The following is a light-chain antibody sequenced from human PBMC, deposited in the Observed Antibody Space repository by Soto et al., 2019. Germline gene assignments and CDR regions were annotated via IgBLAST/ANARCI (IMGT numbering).Light chain of an antibody. Sequence: QSALAQPPSASGSPGQSVTISCTGTSSDVGGYNYVSWYQQHPGKAPKLIISEVSKRPSGVPDRLSGSKSGNTASLTVSGLQAEDEADYYCTSHAGSNNYVFGTGTKVTV. CDR1: SSDVGGYNY. J-gene: IGLJ1*01. CDR3: TSHAGSNNYV. CDR2: EVS. V-gene: IGLV2-8*01.